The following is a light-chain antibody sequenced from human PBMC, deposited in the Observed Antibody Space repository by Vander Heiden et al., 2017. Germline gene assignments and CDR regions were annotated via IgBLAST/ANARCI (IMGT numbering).Light chain of an antibody. Sequence: SPSSLSASVGDRVTITCQTSQDISNYLNWYQHKPGKAPKLLIFASSNLESGVPSRFSGSGSGTDFTLIISSLQPEDIATYYCQQYERSPRTFGEGSKVEIK. J-gene: IGKJ4*02. CDR1: QDISNY. CDR3: QQYERSPRT. V-gene: IGKV1-33*01. CDR2: ASS.